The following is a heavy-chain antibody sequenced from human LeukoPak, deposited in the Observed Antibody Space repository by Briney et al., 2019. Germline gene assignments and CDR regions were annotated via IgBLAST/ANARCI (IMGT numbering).Heavy chain of an antibody. V-gene: IGHV2-5*02. Sequence: SGPTLVKPTQTLTLTCTFSGFSLSTSGVGVGCIRQPPGKALEWLALIYWDDDNRYSPSLKSRLTITKDTSKNQVVLTMTNMDPVDTATYYCARLPAAAGSFDYWGQGTLVTVSS. CDR1: GFSLSTSGVG. J-gene: IGHJ4*02. CDR2: IYWDDDN. CDR3: ARLPAAAGSFDY. D-gene: IGHD2-2*01.